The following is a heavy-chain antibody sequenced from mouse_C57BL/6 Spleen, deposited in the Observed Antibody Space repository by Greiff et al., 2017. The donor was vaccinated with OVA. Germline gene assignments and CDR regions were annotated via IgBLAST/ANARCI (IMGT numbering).Heavy chain of an antibody. Sequence: DVMLVESGGGLVKPGGSLKLSCAASGFTFSDYGMHWVRQAPEKGLEWVAYISSGSSTIYYADTVKGRFTISRDNAKNTLFLQMTSLRSEDTAMYYCARKSSGRYYAMDYWGQGTSVTVSS. CDR2: ISSGSSTI. CDR1: GFTFSDYG. CDR3: ARKSSGRYYAMDY. D-gene: IGHD3-2*02. J-gene: IGHJ4*01. V-gene: IGHV5-17*01.